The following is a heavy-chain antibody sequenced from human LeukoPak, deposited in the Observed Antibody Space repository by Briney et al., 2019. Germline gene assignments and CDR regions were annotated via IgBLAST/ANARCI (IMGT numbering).Heavy chain of an antibody. J-gene: IGHJ4*02. CDR2: INAYNGNT. CDR1: GYTFTSYG. CDR3: ARRVYYGDYGENFDY. V-gene: IGHV1-18*01. Sequence: GASVKVSCKASGYTFTSYGISWVRQAPGQGLEWMGWINAYNGNTNYAQKLQGRVTMTTDTSTSTAYMELRSLRSDDTAVDYCARRVYYGDYGENFDYWGQGTLVTVSS. D-gene: IGHD4-17*01.